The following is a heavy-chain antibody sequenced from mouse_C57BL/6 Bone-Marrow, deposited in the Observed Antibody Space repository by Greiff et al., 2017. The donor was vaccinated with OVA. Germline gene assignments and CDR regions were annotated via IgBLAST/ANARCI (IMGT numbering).Heavy chain of an antibody. V-gene: IGHV1-50*01. D-gene: IGHD2-2*01. CDR2: IYPSDSYT. J-gene: IGHJ2*01. CDR3: AREGVTTVDY. Sequence: QVQLQQSGAELVKPGASVKLSCKASGYTFTSYWMQWVKQRPGQGLEWIGEIYPSDSYTNYNQKFKGKATLTVDTSSSTAYMQLSSLTSEDSAVYYCAREGVTTVDYWGQGTTLTVSS. CDR1: GYTFTSYW.